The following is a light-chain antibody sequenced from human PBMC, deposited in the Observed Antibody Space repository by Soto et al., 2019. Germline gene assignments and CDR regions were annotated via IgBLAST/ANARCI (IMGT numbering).Light chain of an antibody. Sequence: SSMTPRSSFSGSPRQSIPMSCTGTSSDIGWYKYVSWYQKHPGKAPKIIIFEVSNRPTGVSDRFSGSNSGNTAALTISGIPVEDDADHYYNSYSTYRVVVFGGGTKVNV. J-gene: IGLJ2*01. CDR2: EVS. V-gene: IGLV2-14*01. CDR1: SSDIGWYKY. CDR3: NSYSTYRVVV.